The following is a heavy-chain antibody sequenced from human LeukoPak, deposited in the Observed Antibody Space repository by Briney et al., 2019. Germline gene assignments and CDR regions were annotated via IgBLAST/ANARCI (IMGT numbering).Heavy chain of an antibody. CDR1: GFTFSSYA. CDR2: ISGSGGST. V-gene: IGHV3-23*01. CDR3: AKVGDKVVVTPRFDP. D-gene: IGHD3-22*01. Sequence: GGSLRLSCAASGFTFSSYAMSWVRQAPGKGLEWVSAISGSGGSTYYADSVKGRFTISRDNSKNTLYLQMNSLRAEDTAVYYCAKVGDKVVVTPRFDPWDQGTLVTVSS. J-gene: IGHJ5*02.